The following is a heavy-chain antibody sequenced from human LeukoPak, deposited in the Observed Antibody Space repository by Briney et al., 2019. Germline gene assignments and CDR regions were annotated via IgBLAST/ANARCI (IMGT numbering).Heavy chain of an antibody. J-gene: IGHJ4*02. Sequence: PSGTLSLTCAVSGGSISSSNWWSWVRQPPGKGLEWIGEIYHSGSTNYNPSLKSRVTISVDKSKSQFSLKLSSVTAADTAVYYCAREPGDYPTAGFDYWGQGTLVTVSS. CDR3: AREPGDYPTAGFDY. CDR1: GGSISSSNW. V-gene: IGHV4-4*02. D-gene: IGHD4-17*01. CDR2: IYHSGST.